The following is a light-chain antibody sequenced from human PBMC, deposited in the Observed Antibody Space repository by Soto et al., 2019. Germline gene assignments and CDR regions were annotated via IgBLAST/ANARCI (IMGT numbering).Light chain of an antibody. CDR2: KAS. J-gene: IGKJ1*01. Sequence: DIQMTHSPSTLSVSVGDRVTITCRASQSISSWLAWYQQKPGKAPNLLIYKASSLESGVPSRFSGSGSGTDFTLTISRLQPDDFATYYCQQHDTYPWTFGKGPKVEIK. CDR1: QSISSW. V-gene: IGKV1-5*03. CDR3: QQHDTYPWT.